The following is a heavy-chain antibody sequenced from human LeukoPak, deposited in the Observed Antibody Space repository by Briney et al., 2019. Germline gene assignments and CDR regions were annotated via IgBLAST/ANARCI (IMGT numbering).Heavy chain of an antibody. V-gene: IGHV3-23*01. J-gene: IGHJ4*02. CDR1: GFTFSSYA. CDR2: ISDTGATT. CDR3: AKDTSIGRYCTNGVCSPFDY. Sequence: GGSLRLSCAGSGFTFSSYAMSWVRQAPGKGLEWVSAISDTGATTYDADSVKGRLTIYRDNSRSTLYLQMNSLRAEDTALYYCAKDTSIGRYCTNGVCSPFDYWGQGTLVTVSS. D-gene: IGHD2-8*01.